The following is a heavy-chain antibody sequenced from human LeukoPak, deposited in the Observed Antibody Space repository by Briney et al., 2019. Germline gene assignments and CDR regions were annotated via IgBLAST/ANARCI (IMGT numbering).Heavy chain of an antibody. Sequence: NSSETLSLTCTVSGGSIGSGDYYWSWIRQPPGKGLEWIGYIYYSGSTYYNPSLKSRVTISVDTSKNQFSLKLSSVTAADTAVYYCARVLVGGSYYEKWLAFDIWGQGTMVTVSS. D-gene: IGHD1-26*01. J-gene: IGHJ3*02. CDR1: GGSIGSGDYY. V-gene: IGHV4-30-4*08. CDR2: IYYSGST. CDR3: ARVLVGGSYYEKWLAFDI.